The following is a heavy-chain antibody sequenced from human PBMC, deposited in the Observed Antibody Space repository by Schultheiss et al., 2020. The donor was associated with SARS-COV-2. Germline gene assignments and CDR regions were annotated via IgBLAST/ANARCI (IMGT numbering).Heavy chain of an antibody. D-gene: IGHD3-9*01. CDR2: INAGNGNT. Sequence: ASVKVSCKASGGTFTSYAMHWVRQAPGQRLEWMGWINAGNGNTNYAQKPQGRVTMTTDTSTSTAYMELRSLRSDDTAVYYCARVKYYDILTGYPNVDYFDYWGQGTLVTVSS. V-gene: IGHV1-3*01. CDR3: ARVKYYDILTGYPNVDYFDY. J-gene: IGHJ4*02. CDR1: GGTFTSYA.